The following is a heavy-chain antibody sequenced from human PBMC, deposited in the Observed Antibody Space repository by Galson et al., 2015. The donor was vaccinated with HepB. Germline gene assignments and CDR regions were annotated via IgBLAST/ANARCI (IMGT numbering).Heavy chain of an antibody. Sequence: VKVSCKVSGYTFTDYYMHWVQQAPGKGLEWMGLVDPEDGETIYAEKFQGRVTITADTSTDTAYMELSSLRSEDTAVYYCARAGIFGVVRNWFDPWGQGTLVTVSS. D-gene: IGHD3-3*01. J-gene: IGHJ5*02. CDR1: GYTFTDYY. CDR2: VDPEDGET. V-gene: IGHV1-69-2*01. CDR3: ARAGIFGVVRNWFDP.